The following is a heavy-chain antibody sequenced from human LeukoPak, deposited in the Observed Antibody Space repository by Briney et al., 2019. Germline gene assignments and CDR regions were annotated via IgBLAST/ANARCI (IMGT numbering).Heavy chain of an antibody. J-gene: IGHJ5*02. CDR1: GFTFSSYS. CDR2: ISSSSSYI. V-gene: IGHV3-21*01. D-gene: IGHD6-13*01. Sequence: PGGSLRLSCAASGFTFSSYSMNWVRQAPGKGLEWVSSISSSSSYIYYADSVKGRFTISRDNAKNSLYLQMNSLRAEDTAVYYCARASDSSSWYGDWFDPWGQGTLVTVSS. CDR3: ARASDSSSWYGDWFDP.